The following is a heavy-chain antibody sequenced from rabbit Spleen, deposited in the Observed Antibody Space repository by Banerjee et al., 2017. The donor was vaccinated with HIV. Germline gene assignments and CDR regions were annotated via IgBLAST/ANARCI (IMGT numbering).Heavy chain of an antibody. CDR3: ARESNGWGPDFSL. CDR2: IYGGSSGST. J-gene: IGHJ4*01. D-gene: IGHD4-1*01. V-gene: IGHV1S40*01. Sequence: QSLEESGGDLVKPGASLTLTCTASGFSFSSSYYMCWVRQAPGKGLEWIACIYGGSSGSTYYASWAKGRFTISKTSSTTVTLQMTSLTAADTATYFCARESNGWGPDFSLWGPGTLVTVS. CDR1: GFSFSSSYY.